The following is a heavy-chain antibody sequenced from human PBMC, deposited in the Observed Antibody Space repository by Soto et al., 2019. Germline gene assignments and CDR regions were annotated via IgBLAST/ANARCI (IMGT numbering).Heavy chain of an antibody. D-gene: IGHD6-13*01. Sequence: ASVKVSCKASGYTFTSYGISWVRQAPGQGLEWMGWISAYNGNTNYAQKLQGRVTMTTDTSTSTAYMELRSLRSDDTALYYCARNMAAAGTLDQNWFDPWGQGTLVTVSS. V-gene: IGHV1-18*01. CDR3: ARNMAAAGTLDQNWFDP. J-gene: IGHJ5*02. CDR1: GYTFTSYG. CDR2: ISAYNGNT.